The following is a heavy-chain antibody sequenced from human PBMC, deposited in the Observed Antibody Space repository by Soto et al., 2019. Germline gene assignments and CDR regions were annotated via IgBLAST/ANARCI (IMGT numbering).Heavy chain of an antibody. D-gene: IGHD3-10*01. Sequence: PSETLSLTCAVSGGSISSGGYSWSWIRQPPGKGLEWIGYIYHSGSTYYNPSLKSRVTISVDRSKNQFSLKLSSVTAADTAVYYCARSYGSGSSHFDYWGQGTLVT. CDR3: ARSYGSGSSHFDY. V-gene: IGHV4-30-2*01. J-gene: IGHJ4*02. CDR1: GGSISSGGYS. CDR2: IYHSGST.